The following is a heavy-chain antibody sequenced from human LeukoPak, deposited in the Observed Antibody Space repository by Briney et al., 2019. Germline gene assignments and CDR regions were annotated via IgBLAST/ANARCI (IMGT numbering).Heavy chain of an antibody. CDR3: ARGSPARIAAAAYYYYYYGMDV. D-gene: IGHD6-13*01. CDR2: IYTSGST. CDR1: GGSISSYY. Sequence: SETLSLTCTVSGGSISSYYWSWIRQPAGKGLEWIGRIYTSGSTNYNPSLKSRVTISVDTSKNQFSLKLSSVTAADTAVYYCARGSPARIAAAAYYYYYYGMDVWGQGTTVTVSS. V-gene: IGHV4-4*07. J-gene: IGHJ6*02.